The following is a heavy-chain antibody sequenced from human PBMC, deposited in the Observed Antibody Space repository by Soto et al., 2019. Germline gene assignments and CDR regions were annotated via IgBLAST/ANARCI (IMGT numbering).Heavy chain of an antibody. J-gene: IGHJ5*02. Sequence: ASVKVSCKVSGYTLTELSMHWVRQAPGKGLEWMGGFDPEDGEAIYAQKFQGRVTMTEDTSTDTAYMELSSLRSEDTAVYYCATTEKPLTIFGVVINKGGANWFDPWGQGTLVTVSS. CDR1: GYTLTELS. CDR2: FDPEDGEA. CDR3: ATTEKPLTIFGVVINKGGANWFDP. V-gene: IGHV1-24*01. D-gene: IGHD3-3*01.